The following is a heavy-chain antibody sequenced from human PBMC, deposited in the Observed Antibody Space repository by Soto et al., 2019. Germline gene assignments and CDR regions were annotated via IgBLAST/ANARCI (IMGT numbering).Heavy chain of an antibody. CDR3: ARQLGDVVPEVDY. V-gene: IGHV4-39*01. CDR2: IYYSGST. CDR1: GGSISSSSYY. D-gene: IGHD3-10*01. Sequence: SETLSLTCTVSGGSISSSSYYWGWIRQPPGKVLEWIVSIYYSGSTYYNPSLKSRVTISLDTSNNQFSLKLSSVTAADTAVYSCARQLGDVVPEVDYWGQGTLVTVSS. J-gene: IGHJ4*02.